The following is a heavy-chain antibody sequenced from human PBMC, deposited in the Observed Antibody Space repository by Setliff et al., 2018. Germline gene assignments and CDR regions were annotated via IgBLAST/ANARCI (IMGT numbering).Heavy chain of an antibody. Sequence: GASVKVSCKASGYTFNSYGITWVRQVPGQGLEWMGWITIYNGNTNYAQKFQDRVSMTTDASTGTAYMELSSLTSDDTAVYYCARDRFRTTVVTAPDYWGQGTLVTVS. CDR1: GYTFNSYG. CDR2: ITIYNGNT. CDR3: ARDRFRTTVVTAPDY. J-gene: IGHJ4*02. D-gene: IGHD4-17*01. V-gene: IGHV1-18*01.